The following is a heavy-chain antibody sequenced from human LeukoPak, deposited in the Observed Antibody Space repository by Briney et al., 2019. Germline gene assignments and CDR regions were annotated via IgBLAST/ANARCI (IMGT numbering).Heavy chain of an antibody. CDR2: INHSGTT. J-gene: IGHJ4*02. V-gene: IGHV4-34*01. D-gene: IGHD6-19*01. CDR1: GGSLSGYY. Sequence: SSETLSLTCVVYGGSLSGYYWSCSRQPPRKGLEGIGEINHSGTTNYNPSLKSPVSPSVDTTKNQLSLKLSSMTAAGTAVYYCARQWLVSPLFDYWGQGTLVTVYS. CDR3: ARQWLVSPLFDY.